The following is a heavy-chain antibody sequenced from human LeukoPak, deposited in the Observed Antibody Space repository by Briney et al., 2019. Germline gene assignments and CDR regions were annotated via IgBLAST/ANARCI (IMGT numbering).Heavy chain of an antibody. V-gene: IGHV4-59*12. CDR2: IYYSGST. CDR3: ARALRYSPDY. J-gene: IGHJ4*02. Sequence: PSETLSLTCTVSGGSISSYYWSWIRQPPGKGLEWIGYIYYSGSTYYNPSLKSRVTMSVDTSKNQFSLKLSSVTAADTAVYYCARALRYSPDYWGQGTLVTVSS. CDR1: GGSISSYY. D-gene: IGHD3-9*01.